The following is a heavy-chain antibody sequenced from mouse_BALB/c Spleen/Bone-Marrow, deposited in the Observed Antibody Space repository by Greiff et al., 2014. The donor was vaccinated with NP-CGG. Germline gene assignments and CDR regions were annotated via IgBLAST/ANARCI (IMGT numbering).Heavy chain of an antibody. CDR3: RAYYMYDCYAMDY. CDR1: GYTFTDYE. Sequence: VQLQQSGGELVRPGASVTLSCEASGYTFTDYEMHWVKQTPVHGLEWIGAIDPETGGTAYNQKFKGKATLTADKSSSTAYMELRSLTSEDSAVDYCRAYYMYDCYAMDYWGQGTSVTVSS. V-gene: IGHV1-15*01. CDR2: IDPETGGT. J-gene: IGHJ4*01. D-gene: IGHD2-14*01.